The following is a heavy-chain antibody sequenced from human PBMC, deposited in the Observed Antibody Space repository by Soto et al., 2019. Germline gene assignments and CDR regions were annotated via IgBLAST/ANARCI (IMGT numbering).Heavy chain of an antibody. CDR2: INYSGST. V-gene: IGHV4-59*12. D-gene: IGHD2-8*02. Sequence: SETLSLTCTVSGDSISSYYWSWVRQPPGKGLEWIGYINYSGSTNYNPSLKSRVTISVDTSKNEFSLKLTSVTAADTAEYYCARDKITGLFDYWGQGTLVTSPQ. CDR3: ARDKITGLFDY. CDR1: GDSISSYY. J-gene: IGHJ4*02.